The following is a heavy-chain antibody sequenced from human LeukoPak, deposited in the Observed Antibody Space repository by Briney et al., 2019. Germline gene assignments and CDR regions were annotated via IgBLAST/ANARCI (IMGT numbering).Heavy chain of an antibody. D-gene: IGHD6-19*01. J-gene: IGHJ4*02. V-gene: IGHV4-59*01. CDR2: IYYSGCT. Sequence: SETLSLTCTVSGGSISSYYWSWIRQPPAKGLEGMGYIYYSGCTNYNPSLKSRVTISVDTPKHEFSLKLSSVTAADTAVYYCARVGQWLAFDSRGQRTPVTVSS. CDR3: ARVGQWLAFDS. CDR1: GGSISSYY.